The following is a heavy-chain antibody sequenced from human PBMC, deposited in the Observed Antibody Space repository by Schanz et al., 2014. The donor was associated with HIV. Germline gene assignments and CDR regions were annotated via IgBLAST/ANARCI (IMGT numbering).Heavy chain of an antibody. Sequence: ALLLESGGGLVQPGGSLRLSCAVSGFTFSSYGMHWVRQAPGKGLEWVAVIWYDGSNKYYADSVKGRFTISRDNSKNTLSLHMTSLRAEDTAVYYCARGRRGAVAGSSDYWGQGTLVTVSS. CDR3: ARGRRGAVAGSSDY. D-gene: IGHD6-19*01. CDR2: IWYDGSNK. V-gene: IGHV3-33*01. J-gene: IGHJ4*02. CDR1: GFTFSSYG.